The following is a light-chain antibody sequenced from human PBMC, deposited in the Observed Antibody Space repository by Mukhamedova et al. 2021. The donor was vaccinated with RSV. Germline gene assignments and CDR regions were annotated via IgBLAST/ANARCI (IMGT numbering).Light chain of an antibody. J-gene: IGKJ2*01. CDR3: QQYNNWPLYT. CDR1: SVSSSY. V-gene: IGKV3D-15*01. Sequence: SVSSSYLAWYQQKPGQAPRLLIYGASSRATGIPDRFSGSGSGTEFTLTISSLQSEDFAVYYCQQYNNWPLYTFGQGTKLEIK. CDR2: GAS.